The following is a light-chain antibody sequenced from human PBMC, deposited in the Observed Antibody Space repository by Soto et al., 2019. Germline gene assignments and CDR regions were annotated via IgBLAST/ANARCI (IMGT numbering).Light chain of an antibody. J-gene: IGLJ2*01. Sequence: QLVLTQSPSVSASLGASVKLTCTLSSGHSSYAIAWHQQQPEKGPRYLMKLNSDGSHSKGDGIPDRFSGSSSGAERYLTISSFQSEDEADYYCQTWGTGIHVFGGGTKLTVL. CDR1: SGHSSYA. V-gene: IGLV4-69*01. CDR2: LNSDGSH. CDR3: QTWGTGIHV.